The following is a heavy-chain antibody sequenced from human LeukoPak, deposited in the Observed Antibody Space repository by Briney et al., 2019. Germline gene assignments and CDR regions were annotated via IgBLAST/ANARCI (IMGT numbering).Heavy chain of an antibody. CDR1: GYTLTELS. D-gene: IGHD1-14*01. Sequence: ASVKVSCEVSGYTLTELSMHWVRQAPAKGLEWMGGFDREDGETIYAQRFQGRVTMTEDTSTDTAYMELSSLRPEDTAVYYCATRNHLLGGYFNGAFDIWGQGTLVTVSS. V-gene: IGHV1-24*01. CDR2: FDREDGET. CDR3: ATRNHLLGGYFNGAFDI. J-gene: IGHJ3*02.